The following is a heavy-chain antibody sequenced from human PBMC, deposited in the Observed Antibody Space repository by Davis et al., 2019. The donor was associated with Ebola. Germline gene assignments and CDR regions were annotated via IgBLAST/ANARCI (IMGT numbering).Heavy chain of an antibody. D-gene: IGHD3-22*01. CDR1: GFTFSSYA. J-gene: IGHJ4*02. Sequence: GESLKISCVVSGFTFSSYAMAWVRQAPGKGLEWVSSIGGTDGSTYYADSVKGRFTISRDKAKNTLYLQMNSLRAEDTAVYYCARDGDSSGYPLWGQGTLVTVSS. V-gene: IGHV3-23*01. CDR3: ARDGDSSGYPL. CDR2: IGGTDGST.